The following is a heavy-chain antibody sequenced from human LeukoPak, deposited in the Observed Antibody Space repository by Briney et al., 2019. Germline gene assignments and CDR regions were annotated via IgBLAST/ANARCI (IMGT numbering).Heavy chain of an antibody. CDR3: ARTPGIAAAGDYYCMDV. V-gene: IGHV1-69*06. D-gene: IGHD6-13*01. J-gene: IGHJ6*02. CDR2: IIPIFGTA. Sequence: SVKVSCKASGGTFSSYAISWVRQAPGQGLEWMGGIIPIFGTANYAQKFQGRVTITADKSTSTAYMELSSLRSEDTAVYYCARTPGIAAAGDYYCMDVWGQGTTVTVSS. CDR1: GGTFSSYA.